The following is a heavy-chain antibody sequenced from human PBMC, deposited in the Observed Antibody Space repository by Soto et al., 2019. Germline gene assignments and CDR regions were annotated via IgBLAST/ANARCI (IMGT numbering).Heavy chain of an antibody. V-gene: IGHV3-7*01. J-gene: IGHJ4*02. Sequence: EVQLVESGGGLVQPGGSLRLSCAASGFTFSTYWMTWARQAPGKGLEWVAQIKHDGSEKFYVDSVQGRFTISRDNADNLLHLQMNSLRAEDTAVYFCARDGYCSGARCYPRNDFWGQGTLVIVSS. D-gene: IGHD2-15*01. CDR2: IKHDGSEK. CDR3: ARDGYCSGARCYPRNDF. CDR1: GFTFSTYW.